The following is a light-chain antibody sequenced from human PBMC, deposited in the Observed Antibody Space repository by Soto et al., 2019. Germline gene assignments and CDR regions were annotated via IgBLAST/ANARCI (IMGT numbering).Light chain of an antibody. Sequence: EIVMTQSPASLSVSPGERVTLSCRASQSVNSHLAWYQQKPGQAPRLLILGESTRATGTPARFSGSGSGTEFTLTISSLQSEDFAVYYCQQYNNWPLTFGGGTKVDIK. CDR3: QQYNNWPLT. J-gene: IGKJ4*01. V-gene: IGKV3D-15*01. CDR1: QSVNSH. CDR2: GES.